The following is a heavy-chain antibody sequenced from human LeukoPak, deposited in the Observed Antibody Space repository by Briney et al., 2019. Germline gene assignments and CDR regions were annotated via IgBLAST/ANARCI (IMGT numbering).Heavy chain of an antibody. Sequence: GRSLRLSCAASGFTFRNYGMHWVRQAPGKGLEWVAVISYDGSNKYYADSVKGRFTISRDNSKNTLYLQMNSLRVEDTAVYYCAKRMGPSIAAADLDYWGQGTLVTVSS. CDR3: AKRMGPSIAAADLDY. J-gene: IGHJ4*02. V-gene: IGHV3-30*18. D-gene: IGHD6-13*01. CDR2: ISYDGSNK. CDR1: GFTFRNYG.